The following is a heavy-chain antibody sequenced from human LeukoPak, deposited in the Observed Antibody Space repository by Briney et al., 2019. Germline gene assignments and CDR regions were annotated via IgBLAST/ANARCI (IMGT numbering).Heavy chain of an antibody. V-gene: IGHV3-13*01. D-gene: IGHD6-19*01. CDR3: ARSIAVAGSAELDY. CDR1: GFTSSSYD. J-gene: IGHJ4*02. Sequence: GGSLRLSCAASGFTSSSYDMHWVRQATGKGLEWVSAIGTAGDTYYPGSVKGRFTISRENAKNSLYLQMNSLRAGDTAVYYCARSIAVAGSAELDYWGQGTLVTVSS. CDR2: IGTAGDT.